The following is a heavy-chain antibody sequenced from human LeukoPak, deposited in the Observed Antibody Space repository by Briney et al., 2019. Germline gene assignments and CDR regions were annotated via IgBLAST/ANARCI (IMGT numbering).Heavy chain of an antibody. V-gene: IGHV4-34*01. Sequence: PSETLSLPCAVYGGSFSGYYWSWIRQPPGKGLEWIGEINHSGSTNYNPSLKSRVTTSVDTSKNQFSLKLSSVTAADTAVYYCARATCSSTSCYLDYWGQGTLVTVSS. CDR3: ARATCSSTSCYLDY. D-gene: IGHD2-2*01. CDR1: GGSFSGYY. J-gene: IGHJ4*02. CDR2: INHSGST.